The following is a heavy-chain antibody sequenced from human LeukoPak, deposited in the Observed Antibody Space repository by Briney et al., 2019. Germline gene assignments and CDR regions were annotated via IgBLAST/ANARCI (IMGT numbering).Heavy chain of an antibody. CDR1: GFTFSSYW. J-gene: IGHJ4*02. D-gene: IGHD1-26*01. CDR3: ARDRNTGSSYENLFEY. V-gene: IGHV3-74*01. CDR2: INSEGSNT. Sequence: GGSRRLSCAPSGFTFSSYWMHWVRQAPGKGLVWVSRINSEGSNTSHAPSLKGRFTSSRDNAKNTLYLQMNSLRAEDTSAYYCARDRNTGSSYENLFEYWGQGSLVTVSS.